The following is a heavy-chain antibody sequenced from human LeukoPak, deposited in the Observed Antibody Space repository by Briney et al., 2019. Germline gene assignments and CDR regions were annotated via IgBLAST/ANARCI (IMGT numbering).Heavy chain of an antibody. D-gene: IGHD1-26*01. CDR1: GGTFNTHA. V-gene: IGHV1-69*04. CDR3: ARDGVGAATDYFDF. Sequence: SVKVSCKASGGTFNTHAISWVRQAPGQGLEWMGRIVPMLDITNYAQKFQGRVTITADKSTNTAFMELSSLRSDDTAVYYCARDGVGAATDYFDFWGQGTLVTVSS. J-gene: IGHJ4*02. CDR2: IVPMLDIT.